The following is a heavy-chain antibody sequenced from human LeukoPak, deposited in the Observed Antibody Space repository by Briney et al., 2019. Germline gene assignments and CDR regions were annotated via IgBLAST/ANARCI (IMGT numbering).Heavy chain of an antibody. CDR3: ARAEIRYYDFWSGYHNWFDP. D-gene: IGHD3-3*01. Sequence: ASVKVPCKASGYTFTSYDINWVRQATGQGLEWMGWMNPNSGNTGYAQKFQGRVTITRNTSISTAYMKLSSLRSEDTAVYYCARAEIRYYDFWSGYHNWFDPWGQGTLVTVSS. CDR1: GYTFTSYD. J-gene: IGHJ5*02. V-gene: IGHV1-8*03. CDR2: MNPNSGNT.